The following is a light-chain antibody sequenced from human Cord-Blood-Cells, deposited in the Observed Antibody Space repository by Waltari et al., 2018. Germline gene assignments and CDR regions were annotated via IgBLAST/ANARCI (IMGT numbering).Light chain of an antibody. V-gene: IGKV1-5*01. CDR2: DAS. J-gene: IGKJ2*01. CDR3: QQYNSYPYT. Sequence: IQMTQSPSTLSASVGDRVTITCRASQSISSWLAWYQQKPGEAPKLLIYDASSLESGVPSRFSGSGSGTEFTLTISSLQPDDFATYYCQQYNSYPYTFGQGTKLEIK. CDR1: QSISSW.